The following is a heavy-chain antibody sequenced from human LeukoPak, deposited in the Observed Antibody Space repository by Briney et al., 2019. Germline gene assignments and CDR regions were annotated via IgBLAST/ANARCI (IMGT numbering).Heavy chain of an antibody. CDR2: FYYSGST. V-gene: IGHV4-59*11. CDR3: ARDAGYSSGWYLN. J-gene: IGHJ4*02. Sequence: SETLSLTCTVSGGSISTHYWSWIRQPPGKRLEWIAYFYYSGSTNYNPSLKGRVTISVDTSKNQFSLKLSSVTAADTAVYYCARDAGYSSGWYLNWGQGTLVTVSS. D-gene: IGHD6-19*01. CDR1: GGSISTHY.